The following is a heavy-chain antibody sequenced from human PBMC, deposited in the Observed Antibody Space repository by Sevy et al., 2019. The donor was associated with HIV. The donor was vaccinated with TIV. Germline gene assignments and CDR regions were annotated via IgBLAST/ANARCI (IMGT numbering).Heavy chain of an antibody. CDR1: GGSISSYY. CDR3: ARVEDGMDV. V-gene: IGHV4-59*01. CDR2: IYYSGST. J-gene: IGHJ6*02. Sequence: SETLSLTCTVSGGSISSYYWSWIRQPPGKGLEWIGYIYYSGSTNYNPSLKSRVTISVDTSKNQFSLKLSSVTAADTAVYYWARVEDGMDVWGQGTTVTVSS. D-gene: IGHD3-3*01.